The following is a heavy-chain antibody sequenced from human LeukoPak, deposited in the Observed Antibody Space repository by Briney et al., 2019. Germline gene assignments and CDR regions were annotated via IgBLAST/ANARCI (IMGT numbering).Heavy chain of an antibody. CDR2: IYHSGST. Sequence: SETLSLTCAVSGGSISSGGYSWRWIRQPPGKGLEWIGYIYHSGSTYYNPSLKSRVTISVDRSKNQFSLKLSSVTAADTAVYYCARNYYGDFDYWGQGTLVTVSS. CDR1: GGSISSGGYS. J-gene: IGHJ4*02. CDR3: ARNYYGDFDY. V-gene: IGHV4-30-2*01. D-gene: IGHD4-17*01.